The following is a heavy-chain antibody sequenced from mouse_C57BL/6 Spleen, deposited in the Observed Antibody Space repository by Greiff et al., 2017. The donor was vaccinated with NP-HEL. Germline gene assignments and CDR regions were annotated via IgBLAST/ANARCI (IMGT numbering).Heavy chain of an antibody. J-gene: IGHJ2*01. CDR2: ISGGGSYT. V-gene: IGHV5-4*01. CDR1: GFTFSSYA. D-gene: IGHD2-4*01. Sequence: EVKLVESGGGLVKPGGSLKLSCAASGFTFSSYAISCFRQTPEKRLEWVATISGGGSYTSYPDTVKGRFPLSSDNAKNHLYLQMSHLKSEDTAMYYCAREGIYYDYDRDLFDDWGKGTTLTVSS. CDR3: AREGIYYDYDRDLFDD.